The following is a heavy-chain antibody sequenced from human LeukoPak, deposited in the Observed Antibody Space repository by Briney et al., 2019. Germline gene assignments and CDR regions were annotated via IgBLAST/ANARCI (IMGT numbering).Heavy chain of an antibody. Sequence: GASVKVSCKASGYTFTSYGISWVRQAPGQGLEWMGRIIPILGIANYAQKFQGRVTITADKSTSTAYMELSSLRSEDTAVYYCVLSVAGSLYYFDYWGQGTLVTVSS. D-gene: IGHD6-19*01. CDR1: GYTFTSYG. CDR3: VLSVAGSLYYFDY. J-gene: IGHJ4*02. CDR2: IIPILGIA. V-gene: IGHV1-69*04.